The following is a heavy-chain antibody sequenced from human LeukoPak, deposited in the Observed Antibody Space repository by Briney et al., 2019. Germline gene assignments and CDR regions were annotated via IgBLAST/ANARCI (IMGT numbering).Heavy chain of an antibody. Sequence: GASVKVSCKASGYTFTSYYLHWVRQAPGQGLEGMGWISAYNGNTNYAQKLQGRVTMTTDTSTSTAYMELRSLRSDDTAVYYCARTGSRFYYYDSSGYYYDDYWGQGTLVTVSS. V-gene: IGHV1-18*04. J-gene: IGHJ4*02. CDR2: ISAYNGNT. D-gene: IGHD3-22*01. CDR1: GYTFTSYY. CDR3: ARTGSRFYYYDSSGYYYDDY.